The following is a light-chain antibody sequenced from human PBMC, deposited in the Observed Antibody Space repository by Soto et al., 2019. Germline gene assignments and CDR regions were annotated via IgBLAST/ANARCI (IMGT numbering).Light chain of an antibody. J-gene: IGLJ3*02. CDR1: GSDVGSYNR. CDR3: SSYTIDYTWV. CDR2: EVN. Sequence: QSALTQPPSVSGSPGQSVTISCIGTGSDVGSYNRVSWYQQSPVTSTKRILYEVNRRQSGVPHRFSGSKSGNTASLTISGLQAEDEAHYYCSSYTIDYTWVLGGDTKLTVL. V-gene: IGLV2-18*02.